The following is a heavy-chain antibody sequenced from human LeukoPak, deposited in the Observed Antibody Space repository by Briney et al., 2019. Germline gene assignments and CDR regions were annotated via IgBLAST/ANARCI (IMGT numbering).Heavy chain of an antibody. CDR3: ARDRGYGDYFEAFDI. Sequence: ASVKVSCKTSGYTFTVYYMHWVRQAPGQGLEWMGWINPNSGGTNYAEKFQGRVTMTRDTSISTAYMELSRLRSDDTAVYYCARDRGYGDYFEAFDIWGQGTMVTVSS. V-gene: IGHV1-2*02. D-gene: IGHD4-17*01. CDR2: INPNSGGT. J-gene: IGHJ3*02. CDR1: GYTFTVYY.